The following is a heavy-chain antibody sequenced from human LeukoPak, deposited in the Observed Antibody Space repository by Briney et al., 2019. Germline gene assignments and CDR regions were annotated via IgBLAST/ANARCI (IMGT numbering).Heavy chain of an antibody. CDR3: ARRGGRGFVDY. CDR2: ISAYNSNT. CDR1: GYTFTSYG. D-gene: IGHD2-15*01. Sequence: ASVKVSCKGSGYTFTSYGITWVRQAPGQGPEWMGWISAYNSNTNYAQKLQGRVTMTTDTSTSTAHMELRSLRSDDTAVYYCARRGGRGFVDYWGQGTLVTVSS. J-gene: IGHJ4*02. V-gene: IGHV1-18*01.